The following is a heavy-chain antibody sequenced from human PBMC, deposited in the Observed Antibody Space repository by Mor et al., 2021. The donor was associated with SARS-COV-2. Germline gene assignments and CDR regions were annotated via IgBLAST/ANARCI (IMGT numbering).Heavy chain of an antibody. D-gene: IGHD1-26*01. J-gene: IGHJ4*02. V-gene: IGHV3-9*01. Sequence: GRFTISRDNSKNSLYLQMNSLRAEDTALYYCAKDMFLLGATPFDYWGQGTLVTVSS. CDR3: AKDMFLLGATPFDY.